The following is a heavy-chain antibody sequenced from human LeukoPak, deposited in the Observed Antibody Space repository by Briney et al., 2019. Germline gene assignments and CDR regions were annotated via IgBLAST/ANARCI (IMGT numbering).Heavy chain of an antibody. D-gene: IGHD2-2*01. CDR3: ATGYCSSTSCYRGVAPHYYGMDV. Sequence: ASVKVSCKASGYTFTGYYMHWVRQAPGQGLEWMGWINPNSGGTNYAQKFQGRVTMTRDTSISTAYMELSRLRSDDTAVYYCATGYCSSTSCYRGVAPHYYGMDVWGQGTTVTVSS. CDR1: GYTFTGYY. J-gene: IGHJ6*02. V-gene: IGHV1-2*02. CDR2: INPNSGGT.